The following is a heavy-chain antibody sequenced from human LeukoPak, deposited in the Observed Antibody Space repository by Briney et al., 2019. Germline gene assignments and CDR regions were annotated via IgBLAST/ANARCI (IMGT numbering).Heavy chain of an antibody. J-gene: IGHJ4*02. CDR3: ARRARGSYLYYFDY. V-gene: IGHV4-59*08. CDR2: IYYSGST. Sequence: SETLSLTCTVSGGSISSYYWSWIRQPPGKGLEWIGYIYYSGSTYYNPSLKSRVTISVDTSKNQFSLKLSSVTAADTAVYYCARRARGSYLYYFDYWGQGTLVTVSS. CDR1: GGSISSYY. D-gene: IGHD3-10*01.